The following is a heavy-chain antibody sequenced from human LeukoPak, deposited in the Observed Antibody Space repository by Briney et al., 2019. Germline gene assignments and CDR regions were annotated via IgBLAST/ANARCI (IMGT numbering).Heavy chain of an antibody. J-gene: IGHJ4*02. D-gene: IGHD4-17*01. CDR3: ARSQQQDFGDYEFDY. V-gene: IGHV3-64*01. CDR1: GFTFSTYA. CDR2: ISSDGDST. Sequence: GGSLRLSCAASGFTFSTYAMHWVRQAPGKGLEYVSAISSDGDSTYYANSVKGRFTISRDNSKNTLYLQMGSLRAEDMAVYYCARSQQQDFGDYEFDYWGQGTLVTVSS.